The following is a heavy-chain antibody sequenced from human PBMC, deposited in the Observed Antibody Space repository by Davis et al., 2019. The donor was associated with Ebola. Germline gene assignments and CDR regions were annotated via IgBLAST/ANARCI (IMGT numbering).Heavy chain of an antibody. Sequence: GESLKISCAASGVTFSRYDMHWVRQPTGKGLEWVSAIGTAGDTYYPDSVKGRFTISRENAKNSLYLQMNSLRSDDTAVYYCARGYGSSDSRLFDYWGQGTVVTVSS. CDR1: GVTFSRYD. CDR2: IGTAGDT. V-gene: IGHV3-13*01. D-gene: IGHD3-22*01. CDR3: ARGYGSSDSRLFDY. J-gene: IGHJ4*02.